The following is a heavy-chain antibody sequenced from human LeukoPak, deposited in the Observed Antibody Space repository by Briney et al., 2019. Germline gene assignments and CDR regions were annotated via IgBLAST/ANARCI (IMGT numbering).Heavy chain of an antibody. CDR3: AREGVLVAGRRHLDY. CDR2: IKGDGSEK. Sequence: GGSLRLSCAASGFTFSSHWMSWVRQAPGKGLEWVANIKGDGSEKYYVDSVKGRFTISRDNAKNSLYLQMNSLRAEDTAVYYCAREGVLVAGRRHLDYWGQGTLVTVSS. D-gene: IGHD6-19*01. CDR1: GFTFSSHW. V-gene: IGHV3-7*01. J-gene: IGHJ4*02.